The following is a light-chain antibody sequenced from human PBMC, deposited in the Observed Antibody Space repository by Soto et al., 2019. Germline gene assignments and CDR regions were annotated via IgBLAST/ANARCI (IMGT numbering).Light chain of an antibody. J-gene: IGKJ4*01. CDR1: ESVNDNY. Sequence: EIVLTQSPGTLSLSPGERATLSCRASESVNDNYLAWYQQRSCQAPRLVIYGASSRASAVPDRFSASGSGADFTLNISRLEPEDFGVYYCQEYGSCPLTFGGGTKVESK. V-gene: IGKV3-20*01. CDR2: GAS. CDR3: QEYGSCPLT.